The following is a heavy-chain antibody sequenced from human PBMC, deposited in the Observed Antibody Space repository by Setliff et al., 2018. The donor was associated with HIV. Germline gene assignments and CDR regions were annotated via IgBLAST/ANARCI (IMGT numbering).Heavy chain of an antibody. D-gene: IGHD1-7*01. CDR3: ARVRLELRQYWFDS. J-gene: IGHJ5*01. V-gene: IGHV4-34*01. CDR2: ITPSGAT. Sequence: SETLSLTCAVYGGSVSGHYWGWFRQPPGKGPEWIGEITPSGATNYLPSLKSRVTMSLDTSKNQFSLKLTSVTAADTAVYYCARVRLELRQYWFDSWGQGSPVTVSS. CDR1: GGSVSGHY.